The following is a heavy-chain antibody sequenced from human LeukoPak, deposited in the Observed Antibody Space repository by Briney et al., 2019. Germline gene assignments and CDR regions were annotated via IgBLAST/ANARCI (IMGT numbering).Heavy chain of an antibody. V-gene: IGHV3-23*01. J-gene: IGHJ4*02. D-gene: IGHD4-17*01. CDR1: SSSSYY. CDR3: AKDEKEDYGDYVDY. CDR2: ISGSGGST. Sequence: SSSSYYWGWIRQPPGKGLEWVSAISGSGGSTYYADSVKGRFTISRDNSKNTLYLQMNSLRAEDTAVYYCAKDEKEDYGDYVDYWGQGTLVTVSS.